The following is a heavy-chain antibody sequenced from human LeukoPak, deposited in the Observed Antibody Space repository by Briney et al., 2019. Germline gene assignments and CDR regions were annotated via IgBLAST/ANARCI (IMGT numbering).Heavy chain of an antibody. CDR2: IIPILGIA. D-gene: IGHD4-23*01. CDR3: ARAPPARTVVNWYFDL. J-gene: IGHJ2*01. V-gene: IGHV1-69*02. Sequence: SVEVSCKASGGTFSSYTISWVRQAPGQGREWMGRIIPILGIANYAQKFQGRVTITADKSTSTAYMELSSLRSEDTAVYYCARAPPARTVVNWYFDLWGRGTLVTVSS. CDR1: GGTFSSYT.